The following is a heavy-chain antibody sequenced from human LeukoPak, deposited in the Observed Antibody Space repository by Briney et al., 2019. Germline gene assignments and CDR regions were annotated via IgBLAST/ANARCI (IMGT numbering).Heavy chain of an antibody. D-gene: IGHD2-2*02. Sequence: GASVKVSCKASGYTFTSYGISWVRQAPGQGLEWMGWISAYNGNTNYAQKLQGRVTMTTDTSTSTAYMELRSLRSDDTAVYYCASSQPLLYRPVPLAYWGQGTLVTVSS. CDR1: GYTFTSYG. V-gene: IGHV1-18*01. J-gene: IGHJ4*02. CDR2: ISAYNGNT. CDR3: ASSQPLLYRPVPLAY.